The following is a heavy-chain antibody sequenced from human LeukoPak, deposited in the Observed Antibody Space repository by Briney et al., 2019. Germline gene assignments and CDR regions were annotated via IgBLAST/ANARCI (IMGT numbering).Heavy chain of an antibody. V-gene: IGHV5-51*01. CDR3: ASEYCSGGNCYFDY. J-gene: IGHJ4*02. D-gene: IGHD2-15*01. CDR2: IFPGDSDT. CDR1: EYSFATYW. Sequence: PGESLKISCKGSEYSFATYWIGWVRQMPGQGLEWMGIIFPGDSDTRYSPSFQGQVTISADKSISTAYLQWSSLMASDTAIYYCASEYCSGGNCYFDYWGQGTLVTVSS.